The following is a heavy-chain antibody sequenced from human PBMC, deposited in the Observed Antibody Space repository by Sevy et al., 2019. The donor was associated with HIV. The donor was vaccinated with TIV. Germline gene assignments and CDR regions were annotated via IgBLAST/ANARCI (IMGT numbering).Heavy chain of an antibody. Sequence: GGSLRLSCAASGFTFSSYAMSWVRQAPGKGLEWVSSFSGPGGTTYYADSVKGRFTVSRDNSKNTLYMQMNSLRGDDSALYYCAKGEEPATDYGDYVPNAFDIWGQGTMVTVSS. CDR1: GFTFSSYA. J-gene: IGHJ3*02. CDR2: FSGPGGTT. V-gene: IGHV3-23*01. CDR3: AKGEEPATDYGDYVPNAFDI. D-gene: IGHD4-17*01.